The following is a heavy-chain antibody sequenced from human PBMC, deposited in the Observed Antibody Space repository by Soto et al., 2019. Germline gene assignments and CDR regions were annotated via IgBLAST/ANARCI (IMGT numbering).Heavy chain of an antibody. V-gene: IGHV1-18*01. CDR1: GYTFSSYG. J-gene: IGHJ5*02. D-gene: IGHD2-2*01. CDR3: ARVEAAMSGHWFDP. Sequence: ASVKFSCKASGYTFSSYGISWVRQAPGQGLEWLGWISASTSKTKYAQKFQGRVTMTTDRSTSTVDMELRGLRSDDTAVYYCARVEAAMSGHWFDPWGQGTLVTVS. CDR2: ISASTSKT.